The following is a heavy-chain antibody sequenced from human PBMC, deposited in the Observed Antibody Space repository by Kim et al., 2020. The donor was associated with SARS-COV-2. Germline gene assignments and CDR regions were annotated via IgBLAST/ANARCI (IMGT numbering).Heavy chain of an antibody. CDR3: ARPYGSGICIGY. V-gene: IGHV3-11*04. Sequence: YYADSVKGRFTISRDNAKNSLYLQMNSLSAEDTAVYYCARPYGSGICIGYWGQGTLVTVSS. D-gene: IGHD3-10*01. J-gene: IGHJ4*02.